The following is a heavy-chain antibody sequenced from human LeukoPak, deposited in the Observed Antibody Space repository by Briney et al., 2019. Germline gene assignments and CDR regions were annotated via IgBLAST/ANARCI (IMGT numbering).Heavy chain of an antibody. V-gene: IGHV4-39*01. CDR3: ARLMRAPFGVAIGGLDY. Sequence: PSETLSLTCTVSGDSISSNNYFWGWIRQPPGKGLEWIGNIFYRGNTYYNPSLKSRLTISVDTSKNQFSLRLNSATAADTAVYYCARLMRAPFGVAIGGLDYWGQGTLVTVSS. J-gene: IGHJ4*02. CDR2: IFYRGNT. CDR1: GDSISSNNYF. D-gene: IGHD3-3*01.